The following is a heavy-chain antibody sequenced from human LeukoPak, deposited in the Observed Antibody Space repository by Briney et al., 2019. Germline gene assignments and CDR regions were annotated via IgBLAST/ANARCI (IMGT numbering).Heavy chain of an antibody. D-gene: IGHD3-16*01. Sequence: GASVKVSCKVSGYTLTELSMHWVRQAPGKGLEWMGGFDPGDGETIYAQKFQGRVTMTEDTSTDTAYMELSSLRSEDTAVYYCATPSLWGNWFDPWGQGTLVTVSS. CDR1: GYTLTELS. CDR3: ATPSLWGNWFDP. V-gene: IGHV1-24*01. J-gene: IGHJ5*02. CDR2: FDPGDGET.